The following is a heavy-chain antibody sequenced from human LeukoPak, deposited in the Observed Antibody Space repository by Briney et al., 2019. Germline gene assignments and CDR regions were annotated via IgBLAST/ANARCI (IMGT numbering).Heavy chain of an antibody. Sequence: GESLRLSCAASGFTFSSYAMHWVRQAPGKGLEWVAVISYDGSNKYYADSVKGRFTISRDNSKNTLYLQMNSLRAEDTAVYYCARDYYDSSGYYYGFFDYWGQGTLVTVSS. CDR2: ISYDGSNK. CDR3: ARDYYDSSGYYYGFFDY. D-gene: IGHD3-22*01. V-gene: IGHV3-30-3*01. J-gene: IGHJ4*02. CDR1: GFTFSSYA.